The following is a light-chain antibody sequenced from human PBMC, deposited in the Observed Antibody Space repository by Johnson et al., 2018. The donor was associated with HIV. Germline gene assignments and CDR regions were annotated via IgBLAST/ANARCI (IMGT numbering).Light chain of an antibody. CDR3: GTWDSSLSASV. J-gene: IGLJ1*01. CDR1: SSNIGNNY. V-gene: IGLV1-51*01. Sequence: QSVLTQSPSVSAAPGQKVTISCSGSSSNIGNNYVSWYQQLPGTAPKLLIYDNPKRPSGIPDRFSGSKSGTSATLGIAGLQTGDEADYYCGTWDSSLSASVFGTGTKVTVL. CDR2: DNP.